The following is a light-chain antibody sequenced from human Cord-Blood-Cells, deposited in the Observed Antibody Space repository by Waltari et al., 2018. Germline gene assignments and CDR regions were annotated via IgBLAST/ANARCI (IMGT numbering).Light chain of an antibody. J-gene: IGKJ1*01. CDR3: QQYNSYSGRT. V-gene: IGKV1-5*01. CDR2: DAS. CDR1: QSISSW. Sequence: DIQMTQSPSTLSASVGDRVTITCRASQSISSWLAWYQQKPGKAPKLLIYDASSLESGVTSRFSGSGSGTEFTLTISSLQPDDFATYYCQQYNSYSGRTFGQGTKVEIK.